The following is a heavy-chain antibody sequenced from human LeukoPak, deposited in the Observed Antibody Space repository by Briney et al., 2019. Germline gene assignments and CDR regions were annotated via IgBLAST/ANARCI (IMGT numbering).Heavy chain of an antibody. Sequence: SETLSLTCTASGGSISTYYWSWIRQPAGKGLEWIGRIYTSGGSNYNPSLRSRITMSVDTSKNQVSLKLNSVTAADTAVYYCARDARHYYGLDVWGQGTTVTVSS. J-gene: IGHJ6*02. CDR2: IYTSGGS. V-gene: IGHV4-4*07. CDR3: ARDARHYYGLDV. CDR1: GGSISTYY.